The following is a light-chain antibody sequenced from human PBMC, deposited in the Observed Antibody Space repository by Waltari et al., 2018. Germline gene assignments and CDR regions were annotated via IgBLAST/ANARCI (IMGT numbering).Light chain of an antibody. V-gene: IGKV2-28*01. CDR2: MGS. J-gene: IGKJ5*01. Sequence: DVVMTQSPLSLPVTPGEPASISCRSSQSLLASNGDNYLNWYLQKPGQSPQVLMYMGSYRASGVPDRFSGSGSGTDFTLKVSRVEAEDVGVYYYMQAAHAPITFGQGTRLELK. CDR1: QSLLASNGDNY. CDR3: MQAAHAPIT.